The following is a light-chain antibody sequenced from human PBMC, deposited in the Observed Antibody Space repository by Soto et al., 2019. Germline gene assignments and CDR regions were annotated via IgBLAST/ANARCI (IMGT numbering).Light chain of an antibody. J-gene: IGLJ2*01. CDR3: QVWGSNADPYVV. V-gene: IGLV3-21*04. CDR2: NDG. CDR1: NIGGKS. Sequence: SYELTQQPSVSLAPGETAKITCGGNNIGGKSVHWYQWKPGQAPTLLIYNDGDRPSGIPERFSGSSSGNMATLTVSRVEAGDEADYYCQVWGSNADPYVVFGGGTQLTVL.